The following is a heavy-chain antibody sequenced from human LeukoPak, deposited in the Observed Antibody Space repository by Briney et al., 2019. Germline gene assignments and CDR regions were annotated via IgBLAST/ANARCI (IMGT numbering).Heavy chain of an antibody. CDR1: GFTFSSYA. V-gene: IGHV3-23*01. CDR3: ARRNAMDV. Sequence: GGSLRLSCAASGFTFSSYAMSWVRQAPGKGLEWVSAISGSGGSTYYADSVKGRITISRDDAKSSLYLQMNSLRAEDTAVYYCARRNAMDVWGQGTTVIVFS. CDR2: ISGSGGST. J-gene: IGHJ6*02.